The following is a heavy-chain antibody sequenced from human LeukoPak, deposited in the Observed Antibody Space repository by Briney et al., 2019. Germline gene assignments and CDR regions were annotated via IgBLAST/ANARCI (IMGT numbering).Heavy chain of an antibody. V-gene: IGHV4-34*01. CDR2: INHSGST. CDR1: LGSFSGYY. J-gene: IGHJ4*02. CDR3: ARRRITIFGATLPFDY. Sequence: SETLSLTCAHYLGSFSGYYWSWMRQPPPKGLEWIGEINHSGSTNYNPPLTSRVAISLHTTKHQLPLMLNSVTAEDTAVYYCARRRITIFGATLPFDYWGQGALVTVSS. D-gene: IGHD3-3*01.